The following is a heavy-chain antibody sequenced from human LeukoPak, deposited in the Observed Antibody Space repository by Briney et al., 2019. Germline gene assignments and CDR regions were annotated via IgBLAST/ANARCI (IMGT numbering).Heavy chain of an antibody. CDR2: ISSRSSTI. V-gene: IGHV3-48*04. CDR3: AKDADTAIEGAFDI. CDR1: GFTFSSYS. D-gene: IGHD5-18*01. Sequence: PGGSLRLSCAASGFTFSSYSMNWVRQAPGKGLEWVSYISSRSSTIYYADSVKGRFTISRDNAKNSLYLQMNSLRAEDTAVYYCAKDADTAIEGAFDIWGQGTMVTVSS. J-gene: IGHJ3*02.